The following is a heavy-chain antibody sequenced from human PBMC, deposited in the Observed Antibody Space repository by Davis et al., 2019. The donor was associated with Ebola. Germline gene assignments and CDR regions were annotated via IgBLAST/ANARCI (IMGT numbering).Heavy chain of an antibody. CDR3: ARDPQYYDFWSGYYVRYYGMDV. D-gene: IGHD3-3*01. CDR2: LWYDGSNK. CDR1: GFTFSSYG. V-gene: IGHV3-33*01. J-gene: IGHJ6*02. Sequence: GESLKISCAASGFTFSSYGMHWVRQAPGKGLEWVAVLWYDGSNKYYADSVKGRFTISRDNSKNTLYLQMNSLRAEDTAVYYCARDPQYYDFWSGYYVRYYGMDVWGQGTTVTVSS.